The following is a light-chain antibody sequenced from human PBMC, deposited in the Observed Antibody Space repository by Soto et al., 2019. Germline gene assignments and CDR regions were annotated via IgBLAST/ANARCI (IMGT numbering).Light chain of an antibody. CDR2: AAS. V-gene: IGKV1-39*01. CDR1: QSISSY. Sequence: DIQMTQSPSSLSASVGDGVTITCRASQSISSYLNWYQQQPGKVPKLLIYAASSLQSGVLSRFSGSRSGTEFTLTISSLQPEDFATYYCQQSYGIPLTFGVGSKVDIK. J-gene: IGKJ4*01. CDR3: QQSYGIPLT.